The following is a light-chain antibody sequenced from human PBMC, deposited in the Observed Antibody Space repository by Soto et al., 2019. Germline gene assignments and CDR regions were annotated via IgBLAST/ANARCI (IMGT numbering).Light chain of an antibody. CDR3: QQYYTYPLT. CDR2: SAS. J-gene: IGKJ4*01. V-gene: IGKV1-8*01. Sequence: AIRMTQSPSSLSASTGDRVTITCRASQDISSSLAWYQQKPGQAPRLLIYSASTLQSGVPSRFSGSGSETDFTLTISCLQSEDFATYYCQQYYTYPLTFGGGNKVEIK. CDR1: QDISSS.